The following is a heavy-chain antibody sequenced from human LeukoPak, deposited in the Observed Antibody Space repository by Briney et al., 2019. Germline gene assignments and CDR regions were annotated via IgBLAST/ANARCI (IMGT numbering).Heavy chain of an antibody. V-gene: IGHV3-21*01. Sequence: PGGSLRLSCAASGFTFSSYTMNWVRQAPGKGPEWVSSITSSSSYIYYADSVKGRFTISRDSARNSLYLQMNSLRAEDTAVYYCARDPRTVRIWGQGTLVTVSS. CDR3: ARDPRTVRI. CDR1: GFTFSSYT. CDR2: ITSSSSYI. J-gene: IGHJ4*02. D-gene: IGHD1-1*01.